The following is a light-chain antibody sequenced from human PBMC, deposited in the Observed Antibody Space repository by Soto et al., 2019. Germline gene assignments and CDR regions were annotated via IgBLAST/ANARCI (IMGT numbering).Light chain of an antibody. CDR2: TAS. J-gene: IGKJ2*01. V-gene: IGKV1-9*01. CDR1: QGISSY. Sequence: IQLTQSPSSLSASVGDSVTITCRASQGISSYLAWYQQKPGKAPKLLIYTASTLQSGVPSRFSGSGYGTDFTLTISSLQPEDFATYYCQQLNSYPYTFGQGTKLEIK. CDR3: QQLNSYPYT.